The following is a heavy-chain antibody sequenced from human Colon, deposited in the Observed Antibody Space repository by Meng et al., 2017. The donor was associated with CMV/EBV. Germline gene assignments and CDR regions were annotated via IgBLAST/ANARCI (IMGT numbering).Heavy chain of an antibody. D-gene: IGHD2-2*02. V-gene: IGHV3-23*01. CDR3: ARHQIRELVPTSIILNF. J-gene: IGHJ3*01. CDR2: ISGSGGTD. CDR1: GFTFSGYA. Sequence: GGSLRLSCAASGFTFSGYAMSWARQAPGKGLEWVSVISGSGGTDRYADSVKGRFIISRDNSENTLFLQMSSLRAEDTAVYYCARHQIRELVPTSIILNFWGQGTMVTVSS.